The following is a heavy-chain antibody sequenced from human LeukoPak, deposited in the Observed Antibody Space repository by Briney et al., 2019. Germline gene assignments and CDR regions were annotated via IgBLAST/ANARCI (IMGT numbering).Heavy chain of an antibody. CDR1: GYSFTTSW. D-gene: IGHD4-17*01. Sequence: GESLKISCKGSGYSFTTSWIGWVRQMPGKGLEWMGIVFPADSDTRYSPSFQGQVTFSADKSISTAYLQWSSLKASDSAMYYCARHGGAFDYWGQGTLVTVSS. J-gene: IGHJ4*02. CDR3: ARHGGAFDY. V-gene: IGHV5-51*01. CDR2: VFPADSDT.